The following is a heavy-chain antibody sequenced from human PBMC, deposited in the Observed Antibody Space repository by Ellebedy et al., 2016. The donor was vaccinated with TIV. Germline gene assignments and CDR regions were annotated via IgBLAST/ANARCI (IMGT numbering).Heavy chain of an antibody. CDR1: GFTFSSYG. CDR3: ARDGEGIAVAPFDP. V-gene: IGHV3-30*03. Sequence: GGSLRLSCAASGFTFSSYGMHWVRQAPGKGLEWVAVISYDGSNKYYADSVKGRFTISRDNSKNTLYLQMNSLRAEDTAVYYCARDGEGIAVAPFDPWGQGTLVTVSS. CDR2: ISYDGSNK. J-gene: IGHJ5*02. D-gene: IGHD6-19*01.